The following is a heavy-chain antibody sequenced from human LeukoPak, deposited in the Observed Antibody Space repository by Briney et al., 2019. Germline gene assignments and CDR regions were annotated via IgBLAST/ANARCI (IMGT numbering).Heavy chain of an antibody. CDR2: MNPNSGNT. V-gene: IGHV1-8*01. J-gene: IGHJ1*01. Sequence: ASVNVSCKASGYTFTSYDINWVRQATGQGLEWMGWMNPNSGNTGYAQKFQGRVTMTRNTSISTAYMELSSLRSEDTAVYYCARGPRWGIAAAGTVEYFQHWGQGTLVTVSS. D-gene: IGHD6-13*01. CDR3: ARGPRWGIAAAGTVEYFQH. CDR1: GYTFTSYD.